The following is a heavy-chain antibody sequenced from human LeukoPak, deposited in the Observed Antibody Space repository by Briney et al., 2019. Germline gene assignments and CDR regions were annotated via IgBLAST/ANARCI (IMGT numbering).Heavy chain of an antibody. Sequence: GGSLRLSCAASGFTFSSYSMNWVRQAPGKGLEWISQITSSNTIYYADSVKGRFTISRDNDMNSLYLQMNSLTDGDTAMYYCARFLRNYWYSDYWGQGTLVTVSS. CDR1: GFTFSSYS. V-gene: IGHV3-48*02. D-gene: IGHD1-7*01. CDR2: ITSSNTI. J-gene: IGHJ4*02. CDR3: ARFLRNYWYSDY.